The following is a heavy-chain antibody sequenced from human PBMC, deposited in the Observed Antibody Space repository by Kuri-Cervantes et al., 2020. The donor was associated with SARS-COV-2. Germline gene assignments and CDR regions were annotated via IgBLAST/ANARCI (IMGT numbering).Heavy chain of an antibody. Sequence: GESLKISCAASGFTFSSYAMSWVRQAPGKGLEWVANIKQDGSEKYYVDSVKGRFTISRDNAKNSLYLQMNSLRAEDTAVYYCARVAGDPYYFDYWGQGTLVTVSS. V-gene: IGHV3-7*01. CDR2: IKQDGSEK. CDR1: GFTFSSYA. D-gene: IGHD7-27*01. J-gene: IGHJ4*02. CDR3: ARVAGDPYYFDY.